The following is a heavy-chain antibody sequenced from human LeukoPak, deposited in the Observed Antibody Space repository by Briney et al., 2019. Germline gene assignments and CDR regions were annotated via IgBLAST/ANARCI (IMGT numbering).Heavy chain of an antibody. J-gene: IGHJ4*02. Sequence: PGGSLRHSCAASGFTFSSHAMSWVRQAPGKGLEWVSSISISGGSTYYADSVKGRFTISRDNSKNTLYLQMTSLRPEDTGVYYCATEIRLNDYWGQGTLVTVSS. V-gene: IGHV3-23*01. CDR3: ATEIRLNDY. D-gene: IGHD3-16*01. CDR2: ISISGGST. CDR1: GFTFSSHA.